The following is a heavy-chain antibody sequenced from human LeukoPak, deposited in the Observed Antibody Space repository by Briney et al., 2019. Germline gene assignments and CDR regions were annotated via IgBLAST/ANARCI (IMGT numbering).Heavy chain of an antibody. Sequence: SETLSRTCAVSGASISSSNYYWGWIRQPPGKWLGWIVSIYYSGSTYYNPSIKSRVTISVDTSKNQFHLKLRSVTAPDTAVYYCARGILGRTTVTTHDYWGQGTLVTVSS. CDR3: ARGILGRTTVTTHDY. J-gene: IGHJ4*02. CDR1: GASISSSNYY. D-gene: IGHD4-17*01. CDR2: IYYSGST. V-gene: IGHV4-39*06.